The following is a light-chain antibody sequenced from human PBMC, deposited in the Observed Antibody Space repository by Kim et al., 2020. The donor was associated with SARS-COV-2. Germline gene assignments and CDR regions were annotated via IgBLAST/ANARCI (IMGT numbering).Light chain of an antibody. CDR3: NSRDSSGNHPCWV. CDR2: GKN. V-gene: IGLV3-19*01. CDR1: SLRSYY. Sequence: GQTVRITCQGDSLRSYYASWYQQKPRQAPVLVIYGKNNRPSGIPDRFSGSSSGNTASLTITGAQAEDEADYYCNSRDSSGNHPCWVFGGGTQLTVL. J-gene: IGLJ3*02.